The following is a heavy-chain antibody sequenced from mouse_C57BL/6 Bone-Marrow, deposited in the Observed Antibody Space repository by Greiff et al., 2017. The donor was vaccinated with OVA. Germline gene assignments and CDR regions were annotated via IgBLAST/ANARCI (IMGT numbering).Heavy chain of an antibody. Sequence: VTLKESGAELVRPGASVKLSCTASGFNIKDDYMHWVKQRPEQGLEWIGWIDPENGDTEYASKFQGKATITADTSSNTAYLQLSSLTSEDTAVYYCTTPSYYSNYVDWYFDVWGTGTTVTVSS. V-gene: IGHV14-4*01. CDR1: GFNIKDDY. D-gene: IGHD2-5*01. CDR3: TTPSYYSNYVDWYFDV. J-gene: IGHJ1*03. CDR2: IDPENGDT.